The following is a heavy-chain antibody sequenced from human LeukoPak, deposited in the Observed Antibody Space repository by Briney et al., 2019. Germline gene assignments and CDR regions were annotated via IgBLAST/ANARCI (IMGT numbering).Heavy chain of an antibody. CDR1: GYTFTSYD. V-gene: IGHV1-8*03. Sequence: ASVKVSCKASGYTFTSYDINWVRQATGQGLEWMGWMNPNSGNTGYAQKFQGRVTITRNTSISTAYMELSSLRSEDTAVYYCARVGYSSSFPWYYYYYMDVWGKGTTVTVSS. J-gene: IGHJ6*03. CDR2: MNPNSGNT. CDR3: ARVGYSSSFPWYYYYYMDV. D-gene: IGHD6-6*01.